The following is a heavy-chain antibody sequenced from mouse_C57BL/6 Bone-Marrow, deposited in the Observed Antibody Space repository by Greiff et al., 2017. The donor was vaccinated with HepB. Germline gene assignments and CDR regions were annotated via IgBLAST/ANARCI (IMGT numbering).Heavy chain of an antibody. D-gene: IGHD2-5*01. V-gene: IGHV5-6*01. CDR3: ARHLRFSTIVTTVCYYAMDY. CDR1: GFTFSSYG. Sequence: EVQLQESGGDLVKPGGSLKLSCAASGFTFSSYGMSWVRQTPDKRLEWVATISSGGSYTYYPDSVKGRFPISRDNAKNTLYLQMSSLKSEDTAMYYYARHLRFSTIVTTVCYYAMDYWGQGTSVTVSS. J-gene: IGHJ4*01. CDR2: ISSGGSYT.